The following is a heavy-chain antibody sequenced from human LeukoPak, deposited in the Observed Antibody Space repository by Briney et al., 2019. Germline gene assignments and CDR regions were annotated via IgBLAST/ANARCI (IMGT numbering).Heavy chain of an antibody. Sequence: SQTLSLTCTVSVGSISSGGYYWSWIRQHPGKGLEWIGYIYYSGSTYYNPSLRSRVIMSVDTSKNQFSLKLSSVTAADTAVYYCARLLDYFDYWGQGTLVTVSS. CDR1: VGSISSGGYY. CDR2: IYYSGST. V-gene: IGHV4-31*03. CDR3: ARLLDYFDY. J-gene: IGHJ4*02.